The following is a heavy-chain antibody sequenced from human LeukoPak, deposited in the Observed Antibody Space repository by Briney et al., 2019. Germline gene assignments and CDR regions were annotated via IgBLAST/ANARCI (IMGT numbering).Heavy chain of an antibody. Sequence: PSETLSLTCAVYGGSFSGYHWSWIRQPPGKGLEWIGEINHSGSTNYNPSLKSRVTISVDTSKNHFSLKLSSVTAADTAVYYCAYGWGMDVWGQGTTVTVSS. V-gene: IGHV4-34*01. CDR2: INHSGST. D-gene: IGHD2-8*02. CDR1: GGSFSGYH. J-gene: IGHJ6*02. CDR3: AYGWGMDV.